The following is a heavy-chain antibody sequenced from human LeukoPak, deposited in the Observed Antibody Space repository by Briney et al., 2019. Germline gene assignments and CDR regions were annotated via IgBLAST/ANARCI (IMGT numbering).Heavy chain of an antibody. Sequence: SETLSLTCAVYGGSVSGYYWSWIRQRPGKGLEWIGEINHSGSTNYNPSLKSRVTISVDTSKNQFSLKLSSVTAADTAVYYCARADNSSGWPYYFDYWGQGTLVTVSS. V-gene: IGHV4-34*01. CDR2: INHSGST. J-gene: IGHJ4*02. D-gene: IGHD6-19*01. CDR3: ARADNSSGWPYYFDY. CDR1: GGSVSGYY.